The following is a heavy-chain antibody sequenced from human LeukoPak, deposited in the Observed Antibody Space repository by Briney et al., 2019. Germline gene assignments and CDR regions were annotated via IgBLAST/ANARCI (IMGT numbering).Heavy chain of an antibody. D-gene: IGHD3-10*01. CDR1: SFSISTDYY. CDR3: VTCRAYIRGGFDF. Sequence: SETLSLTCAVSSFSISTDYYWNWIRQPPGQGLEWIGSIHHTGNTYYNPSLRSRVTVSVDRSKNQFSLRLSSVTAADTAVYYCVTCRAYIRGGFDFWGQGALVTVSS. J-gene: IGHJ4*02. CDR2: IHHTGNT. V-gene: IGHV4-38-2*01.